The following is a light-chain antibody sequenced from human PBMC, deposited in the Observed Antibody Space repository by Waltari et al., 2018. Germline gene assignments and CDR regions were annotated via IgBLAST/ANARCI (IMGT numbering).Light chain of an antibody. Sequence: QSALTQPASVSGSPGQSITISCSGISSDVGGYNFVSWYQQHTGKAPKLLIFDVSNRPSGVSILVSVSKSGNTPSLTISGLQPEDEADYYCSSYRRSSTYVLLGGGTKLTVL. CDR3: SSYRRSSTYVL. V-gene: IGLV2-14*03. CDR1: SSDVGGYNF. CDR2: DVS. J-gene: IGLJ2*01.